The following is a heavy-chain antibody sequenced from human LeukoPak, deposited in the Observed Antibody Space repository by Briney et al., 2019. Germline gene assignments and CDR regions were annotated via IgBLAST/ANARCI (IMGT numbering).Heavy chain of an antibody. V-gene: IGHV4-59*01. Sequence: SETLSLTCTVSGGSISSYYWSWIRQPPGKGLEWIGYIYYSGSTNYNPSLKSRVTISVDTSKNQFSLKLSSVTAADTAVYYCARTPMVRGVIHHYYFDYWGQGTLVTVSS. CDR3: ARTPMVRGVIHHYYFDY. D-gene: IGHD3-10*01. J-gene: IGHJ4*02. CDR1: GGSISSYY. CDR2: IYYSGST.